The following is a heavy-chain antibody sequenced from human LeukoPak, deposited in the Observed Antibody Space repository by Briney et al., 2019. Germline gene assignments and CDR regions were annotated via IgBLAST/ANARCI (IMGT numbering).Heavy chain of an antibody. CDR3: ARRSPLDHTDY. CDR2: ISSSSSTI. V-gene: IGHV3-48*01. CDR1: GFTFSSYS. J-gene: IGHJ4*02. Sequence: GGSLRLSCAASGFTFSSYSMNWVRQAPGKGLEWVSYISSSSSTIYYADSVKGRFTISRDNAKNSLYLQMNSLRAEDTAVYYCARRSPLDHTDYWGQGTLVTVSS. D-gene: IGHD1-26*01.